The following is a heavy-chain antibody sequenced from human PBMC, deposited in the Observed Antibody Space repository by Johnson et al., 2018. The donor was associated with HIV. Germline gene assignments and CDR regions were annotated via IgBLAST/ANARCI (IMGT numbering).Heavy chain of an antibody. J-gene: IGHJ3*02. CDR2: IYSGDTT. Sequence: VQLVESGGGLVQPGGSLRLSCASGFTVSTNYMSWVRQAPGKGLEWVSVIYSGDTTYYADPVKGRFTISRDNSKNTLYLQMNSLRAEDTAVYYCARAYSYGAFDIWGLGTKVTVSS. V-gene: IGHV3-66*01. CDR1: GFTVSTNY. D-gene: IGHD5-18*01. CDR3: ARAYSYGAFDI.